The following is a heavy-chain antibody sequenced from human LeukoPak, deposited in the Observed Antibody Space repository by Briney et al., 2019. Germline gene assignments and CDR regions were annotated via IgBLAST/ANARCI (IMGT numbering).Heavy chain of an antibody. CDR1: GGSISSGGYY. J-gene: IGHJ4*02. CDR3: ARVEIYYDSSGYYGNYYFDY. V-gene: IGHV4-31*03. Sequence: SETLSLTCTVSGGSISSGGYYWSWVRQHPGTGLEWIGYIYYSGSTYDNPSLKSRVTISVDTSKNQFSLKLSSVTAADTAVYYCARVEIYYDSSGYYGNYYFDYWGQGTLVTVSS. CDR2: IYYSGST. D-gene: IGHD3-22*01.